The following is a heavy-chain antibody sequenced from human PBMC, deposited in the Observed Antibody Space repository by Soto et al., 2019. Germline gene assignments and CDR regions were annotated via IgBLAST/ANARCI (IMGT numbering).Heavy chain of an antibody. V-gene: IGHV1-18*01. J-gene: IGHJ4*02. CDR1: GYTFTSYV. Sequence: ASVKVSCKASGYTFTSYVISWVRQAPGQGLEWMGWIRPYNGNTNYAQKLQGRVTMTTDTSASTAYMELRSPRSDDTAVYYCARGAPPELDWGQGTLVTVSS. CDR3: ARGAPPELD. CDR2: IRPYNGNT. D-gene: IGHD1-7*01.